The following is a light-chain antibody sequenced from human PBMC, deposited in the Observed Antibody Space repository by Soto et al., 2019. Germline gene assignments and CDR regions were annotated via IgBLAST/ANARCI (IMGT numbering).Light chain of an antibody. CDR1: QSVSSSY. V-gene: IGKV3-20*01. J-gene: IGKJ3*01. CDR2: GAS. Sequence: EIVLTQSPGTLSLSPGERATLSCRASQSVSSSYLAWYQQKPGQAPRLLIYGASSRATGIPDRFSGSGSGTDFTLTISRLEPEDFAVYYCQQSRSSTGVTLGPGTKVDIK. CDR3: QQSRSSTGVT.